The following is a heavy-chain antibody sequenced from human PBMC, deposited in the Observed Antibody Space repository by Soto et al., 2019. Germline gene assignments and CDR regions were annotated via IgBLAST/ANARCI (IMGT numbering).Heavy chain of an antibody. J-gene: IGHJ4*02. D-gene: IGHD3-16*01. V-gene: IGHV4-59*08. CDR1: GGTINSYH. CDR3: ARGGLTRFDS. Sequence: QVQLQESGPGLVRPSETLALTCSVAGGTINSYHWSWIRQPPGKGLEWMGYIYYGGDSVYNPSLKXRVTLSAGADESQVSLRLTSVTAADTAVYYCARGGLTRFDSWGQGTLVTVSS. CDR2: IYYGGDS.